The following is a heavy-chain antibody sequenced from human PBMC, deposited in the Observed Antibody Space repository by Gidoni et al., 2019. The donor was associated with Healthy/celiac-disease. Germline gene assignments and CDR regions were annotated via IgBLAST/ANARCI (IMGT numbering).Heavy chain of an antibody. CDR3: ARPQVPAAQPSPYYYGMDV. D-gene: IGHD2-2*01. CDR2: IIPIFGTA. CDR1: GGPVSSYA. Sequence: QVQLVQSGAEVKKPGSSVKVSCKASGGPVSSYAISWVRQAPGQGLEWMGGIIPIFGTANYAQKFQGRVTITADESTSTAYMELSSLRSEDTAVYYCARPQVPAAQPSPYYYGMDVWGQGTTVTVSS. J-gene: IGHJ6*02. V-gene: IGHV1-69*01.